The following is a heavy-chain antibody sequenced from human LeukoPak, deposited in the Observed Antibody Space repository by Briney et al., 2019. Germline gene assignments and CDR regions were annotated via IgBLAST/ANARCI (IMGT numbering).Heavy chain of an antibody. Sequence: SVKVSCKASGGTFSSYAISWVRQAPGQGLEWMGRIIPILGIANYAQKFQGRVTITADESTSTAYMELSSLRSEDTAVYYCARGSIQLWPEVDYWGQGTLVTVSS. CDR3: ARGSIQLWPEVDY. V-gene: IGHV1-69*04. CDR2: IIPILGIA. CDR1: GGTFSSYA. D-gene: IGHD5-18*01. J-gene: IGHJ4*02.